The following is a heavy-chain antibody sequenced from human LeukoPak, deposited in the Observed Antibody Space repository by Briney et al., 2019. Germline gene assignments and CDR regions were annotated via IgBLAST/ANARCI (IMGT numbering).Heavy chain of an antibody. CDR1: GFTFSSYA. J-gene: IGHJ6*03. V-gene: IGHV3-30*04. CDR3: AREVYYYMDV. CDR2: ISYDGSNK. Sequence: PGRSLRLSCAASGFTFSSYAMHWVRQAPGKGLEWVAVISYDGSNKYYADSVKGRFTISRDNSKNTLYLQMNSLRAEDTAVYYCAREVYYYMDVWGKGTTVTVSS.